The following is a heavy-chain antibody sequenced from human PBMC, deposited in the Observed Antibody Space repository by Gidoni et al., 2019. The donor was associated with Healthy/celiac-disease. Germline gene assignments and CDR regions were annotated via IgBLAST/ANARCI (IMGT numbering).Heavy chain of an antibody. CDR2: IIPILGIA. V-gene: IGHV1-69*02. J-gene: IGHJ3*02. D-gene: IGHD3-10*01. CDR1: GGTFSSYT. CDR3: ARALWFGELLASLDAFDI. Sequence: QVQLVQSGAEVKKRGCSVKVSCKASGGTFSSYTISWVRQAPGQGLEWMGRIIPILGIANYAQKFQGRVTITADESTSTAYMELSSLRSEDTAVYYCARALWFGELLASLDAFDIWGQGTLVTVSS.